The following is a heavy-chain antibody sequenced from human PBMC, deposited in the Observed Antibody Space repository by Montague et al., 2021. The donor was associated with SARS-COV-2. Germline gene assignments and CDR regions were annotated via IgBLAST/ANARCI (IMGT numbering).Heavy chain of an antibody. J-gene: IGHJ4*02. CDR1: DDSISSSSYY. Sequence: SETLSLTRIVSDDSISSSSYYWGWIRQPPGKGLEYIGSIYYSGSAYYXPSLKSRVTISIDTSKNQFSLKLNSVTAADTAVYYCARGIPPQNSDCGGAFDYWGQGTLVTVSS. D-gene: IGHD2-21*01. CDR3: ARGIPPQNSDCGGAFDY. V-gene: IGHV4-39*07. CDR2: IYYSGSA.